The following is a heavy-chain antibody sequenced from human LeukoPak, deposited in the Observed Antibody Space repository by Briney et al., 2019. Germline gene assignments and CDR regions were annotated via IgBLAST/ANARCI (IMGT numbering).Heavy chain of an antibody. D-gene: IGHD2-15*01. Sequence: SETLSLTCTVSGGSISSSSYYWGWIRQPPGKGLEWIGSIYYSGSTYYDPSLKSRVTISVDTSKYQCSLKLSSVTAADTAVYYCARGDYLCSGGSCYYSGAFDIWGQGTMVTVSS. CDR2: IYYSGST. CDR3: ARGDYLCSGGSCYYSGAFDI. CDR1: GGSISSSSYY. V-gene: IGHV4-39*07. J-gene: IGHJ3*02.